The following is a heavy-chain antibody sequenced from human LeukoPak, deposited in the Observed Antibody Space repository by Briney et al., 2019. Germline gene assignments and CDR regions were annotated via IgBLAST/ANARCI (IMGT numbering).Heavy chain of an antibody. CDR3: AKDSRGSVDMATIFDY. V-gene: IGHV3-30*02. D-gene: IGHD5-24*01. CDR2: IRYDGSNK. CDR1: GFTLSNYG. Sequence: GGSLRLSCAASGFTLSNYGMHWVRQAPGKGLEWVAFIRYDGSNKYYADSVKGRFTISRDNSKNTLFLQMNSLRAEDTAVYYCAKDSRGSVDMATIFDYWGQGTLVTVSS. J-gene: IGHJ4*02.